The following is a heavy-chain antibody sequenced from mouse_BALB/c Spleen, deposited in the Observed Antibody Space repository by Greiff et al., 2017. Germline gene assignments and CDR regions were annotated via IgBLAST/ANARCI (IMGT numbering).Heavy chain of an antibody. CDR2: INPDSSTI. V-gene: IGHV4-1*02. CDR3: AKVYYRYSMDY. CDR1: GFDFSRYW. J-gene: IGHJ4*01. Sequence: EVKVIESGGGLVQPGGSLKLSCAASGFDFSRYWMSWVRQAPGKGLEWIGEINPDSSTINYTPSLKDKFIISRDNAKNTLYLQMSKVRSEDTALYYCAKVYYRYSMDYWGQGTSVTVSS. D-gene: IGHD2-14*01.